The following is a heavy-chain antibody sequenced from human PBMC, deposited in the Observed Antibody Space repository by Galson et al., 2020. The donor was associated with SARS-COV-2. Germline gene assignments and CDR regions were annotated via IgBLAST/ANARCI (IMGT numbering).Heavy chain of an antibody. CDR1: GFAFSSYM. V-gene: IGHV3-74*01. J-gene: IGHJ4*02. D-gene: IGHD3-16*01. Sequence: GGSLRLSCAASGFAFSSYMMHWVRQAPGKGLVWASRINSDGSRRDYADFVEGRFTVSRDNAKNTLYLQMDSLRAEDTAVYYCARAGGSNKYDYWGQGTLVTVSS. CDR3: ARAGGSNKYDY. CDR2: INSDGSRR.